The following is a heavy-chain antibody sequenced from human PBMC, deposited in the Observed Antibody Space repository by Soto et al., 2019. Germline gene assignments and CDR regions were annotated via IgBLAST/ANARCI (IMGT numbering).Heavy chain of an antibody. Sequence: LRLSCAASGFTFSSYGMHWVRQAPGKGLEWVAVIWYDGSNKYYADSVKGRFTISRDNPKNTLYLQMNSLRAEDTAVYYCARDKAVRYYYYGLDVWGQGTTVTVSS. CDR1: GFTFSSYG. CDR2: IWYDGSNK. CDR3: ARDKAVRYYYYGLDV. D-gene: IGHD4-4*01. V-gene: IGHV3-33*01. J-gene: IGHJ6*02.